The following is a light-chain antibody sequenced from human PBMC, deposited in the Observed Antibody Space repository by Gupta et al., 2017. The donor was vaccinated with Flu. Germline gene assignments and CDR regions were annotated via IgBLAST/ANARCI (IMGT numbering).Light chain of an antibody. V-gene: IGKV1-39*01. CDR2: AAS. CDR1: QSISTY. CDR3: QQSDNIPYT. J-gene: IGKJ2*01. Sequence: PFSLSAFVGDRVSITCRASQSISTYLNWYQQKPGKAPKLLIYAASSLQSGVPSRFSGSGSGTDFTLTISSLQPEDFAIYYCQQSDNIPYTFGQGTKLEIK.